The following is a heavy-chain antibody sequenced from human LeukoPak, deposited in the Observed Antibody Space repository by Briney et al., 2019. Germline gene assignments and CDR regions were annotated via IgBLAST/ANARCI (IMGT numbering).Heavy chain of an antibody. J-gene: IGHJ4*02. D-gene: IGHD3-10*01. Sequence: SETLSLTCAVYGGSFSGYYWSWIRQPPGKGLEWIGEINHSGSTNYNPSLKSRVTISVDTSKNQFSLKLSSVTAADTAVYYCARQGYYGSGSLGYDYWGQGTLVTVSS. CDR2: INHSGST. V-gene: IGHV4-34*01. CDR1: GGSFSGYY. CDR3: ARQGYYGSGSLGYDY.